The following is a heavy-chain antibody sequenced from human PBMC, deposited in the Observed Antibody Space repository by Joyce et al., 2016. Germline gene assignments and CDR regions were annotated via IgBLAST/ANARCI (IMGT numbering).Heavy chain of an antibody. D-gene: IGHD3-3*01. J-gene: IGHJ5*02. Sequence: QVQLVQSGAEVKKPGSSVKVSCKTSGGSFSRSAIGWVRQAPGQGLEWMGRIIPMFGTANYAQKCQGRVTITADELTSTAFMQLSSLRSEDTAVYYCARVRRGSPRSGFWIWFDPWGQGTLVTVSS. CDR1: GGSFSRSA. CDR2: IIPMFGTA. V-gene: IGHV1-69*18. CDR3: ARVRRGSPRSGFWIWFDP.